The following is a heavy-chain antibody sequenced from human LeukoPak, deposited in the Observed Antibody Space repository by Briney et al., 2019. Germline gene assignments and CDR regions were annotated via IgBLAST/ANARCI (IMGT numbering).Heavy chain of an antibody. CDR2: IKSKTDGGTT. D-gene: IGHD2-21*02. Sequence: GGSLRLSCAASGFTFSNAWMSWVRQAPGKGPEWVGRIKSKTDGGTTDYAAPVKGRFTISRDDSKNTLYLQMNSLKTEDTAVYYCGGDPKYYFDYWGQGTLVTVSS. V-gene: IGHV3-15*01. J-gene: IGHJ4*02. CDR1: GFTFSNAW. CDR3: GGDPKYYFDY.